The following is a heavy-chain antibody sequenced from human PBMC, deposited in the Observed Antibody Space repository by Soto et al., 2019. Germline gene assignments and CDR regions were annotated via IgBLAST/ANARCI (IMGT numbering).Heavy chain of an antibody. CDR2: INPKSGGT. J-gene: IGHJ6*02. V-gene: IGHV1-2*02. CDR3: ARAGIAAPRSGEYALDV. Sequence: QVQLVQSGAEVKKPGASVKVSCKASGYTFTDYYIHWVRQAPGQGLEWMGWINPKSGGTKNAQKFRGRVTLTWDTSNSTVYMALSSLPSDDSAVHYCARAGIAAPRSGEYALDVWGQGTTVTVSS. CDR1: GYTFTDYY. D-gene: IGHD6-13*01.